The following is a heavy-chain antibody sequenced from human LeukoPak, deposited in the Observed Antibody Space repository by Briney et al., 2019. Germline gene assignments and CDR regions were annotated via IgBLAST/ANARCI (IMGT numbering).Heavy chain of an antibody. CDR3: ARGRAVTGSTVIDY. V-gene: IGHV3-30-3*01. CDR2: ISSDGGNR. D-gene: IGHD6-19*01. Sequence: PGRSLRLSCAASGFTFSSYAMHWVRRAPGKALEWVATISSDGGNRYYSDSVKGRFTISRDNSKNTLYLQMNSLRPEDTAVFHCARGRAVTGSTVIDYWGQGTLSPSPQ. J-gene: IGHJ4*02. CDR1: GFTFSSYA.